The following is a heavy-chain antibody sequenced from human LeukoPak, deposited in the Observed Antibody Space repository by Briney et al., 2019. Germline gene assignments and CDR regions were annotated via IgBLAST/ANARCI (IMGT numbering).Heavy chain of an antibody. CDR3: ARSTVQAVAFDY. V-gene: IGHV1-69*04. Sequence: SVKVSCKASGGTFSSYAISWVRQAPGQGLEWMGRIIPILGIANYAQKFQGRVTITADKSTSTAYMELSSLRPEDTAVYYCARSTVQAVAFDYWGQGTLVTVSS. CDR1: GGTFSSYA. CDR2: IIPILGIA. D-gene: IGHD4-17*01. J-gene: IGHJ4*02.